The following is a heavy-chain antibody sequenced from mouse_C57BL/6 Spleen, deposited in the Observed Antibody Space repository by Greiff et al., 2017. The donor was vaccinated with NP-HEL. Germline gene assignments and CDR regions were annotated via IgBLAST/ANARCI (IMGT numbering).Heavy chain of an antibody. V-gene: IGHV1-72*01. CDR3: AREVTTLVVDYFDY. D-gene: IGHD1-1*01. CDR2: IDPNSGCT. Sequence: QVQLQQPGAELVKPGASVKLSCKASGYTFTSYWMHWVKQRPGRGLEWIGRIDPNSGCTKYNEKFKGKATLTVDKPSSTAYMQLSSLTSEESAVDYCAREVTTLVVDYFDYWGQGTTLTVSS. CDR1: GYTFTSYW. J-gene: IGHJ2*01.